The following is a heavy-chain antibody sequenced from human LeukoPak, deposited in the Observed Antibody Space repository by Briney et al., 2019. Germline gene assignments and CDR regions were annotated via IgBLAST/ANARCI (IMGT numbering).Heavy chain of an antibody. J-gene: IGHJ4*02. D-gene: IGHD3-10*01. CDR1: GGSISSYY. Sequence: SETLSLTCTVSGGSISSYYWSWIRQPPGKGLEWIGYIYYSGSTNSNPSLKSRVTISVDTSKNQFSLKLSSVTAADTAVYYCASSMVRGSNFDYWGQGTLVTVSS. CDR2: IYYSGST. V-gene: IGHV4-59*08. CDR3: ASSMVRGSNFDY.